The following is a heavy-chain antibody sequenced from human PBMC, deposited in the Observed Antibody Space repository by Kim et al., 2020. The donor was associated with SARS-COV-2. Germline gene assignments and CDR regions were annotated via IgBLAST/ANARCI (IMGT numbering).Heavy chain of an antibody. CDR2: ISSSGSTI. CDR1: GFTFSSYE. D-gene: IGHD3-22*01. J-gene: IGHJ6*02. Sequence: GGSLRLSCAASGFTFSSYEMNWVRQAPGKGLEWVSYISSSGSTIYYADSVKGRFTISRDNAKNSLYLQMNSLRAEDTAVYYCARVYPVVITTSGALPYYGMDVWGQGTTVTVSS. CDR3: ARVYPVVITTSGALPYYGMDV. V-gene: IGHV3-48*03.